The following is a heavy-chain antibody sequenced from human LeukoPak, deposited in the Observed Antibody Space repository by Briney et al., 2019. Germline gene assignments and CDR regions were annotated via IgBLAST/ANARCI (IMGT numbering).Heavy chain of an antibody. Sequence: GSLRLSCAASGFTFSSYSMNWVRQPPGKGLEWIGEINHSGSTNYNPSLKSRVTISVDTSKNQFSLKLSSVTAADTAVYYCARGRIAAAEWDYWGQGTLVTVSS. CDR3: ARGRIAAAEWDY. CDR2: INHSGST. D-gene: IGHD6-13*01. CDR1: GFTFSSYS. J-gene: IGHJ4*02. V-gene: IGHV4-34*01.